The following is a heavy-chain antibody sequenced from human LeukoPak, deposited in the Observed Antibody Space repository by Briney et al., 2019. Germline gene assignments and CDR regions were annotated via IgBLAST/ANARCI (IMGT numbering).Heavy chain of an antibody. CDR2: ISVYNGNT. J-gene: IGHJ3*02. CDR3: ARPYCSSTSCYTSDDAFDI. D-gene: IGHD2-2*02. V-gene: IGHV1-18*01. Sequence: ASVKVSCKASGYSYGISWVRQAPGQGLEWMGWISVYNGNTNYAQKLQGRVTMTTDTSTSTAYMELRSLRSDDTAVYYCARPYCSSTSCYTSDDAFDIWGQGTMVTVSS. CDR1: GYSYG.